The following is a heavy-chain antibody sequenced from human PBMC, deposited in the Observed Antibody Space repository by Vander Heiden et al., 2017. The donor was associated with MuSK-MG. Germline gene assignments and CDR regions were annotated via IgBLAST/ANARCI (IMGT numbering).Heavy chain of an antibody. V-gene: IGHV5-51*03. D-gene: IGHD3-22*01. J-gene: IGHJ2*01. CDR3: ARRVIVDDWYCDL. CDR1: GYSFSTYW. CDR2: SDPGDSCT. Sequence: EVQLVQSGAEVTTPGASLKISCQGSGYSFSTYWLGRVRHMPGNGLDWMGISDPGDSCTRYSPAFQGKVTISADKSISTAYLQWSSMKASDTDRYYCARRVIVDDWYCDLWGRGTLVTVSS.